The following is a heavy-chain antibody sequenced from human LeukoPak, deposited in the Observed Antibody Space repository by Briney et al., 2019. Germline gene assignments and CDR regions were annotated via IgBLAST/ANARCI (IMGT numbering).Heavy chain of an antibody. CDR1: GFTFSSFD. CDR3: ATITSMRVVLIS. V-gene: IGHV3-23*01. J-gene: IGHJ1*01. Sequence: GGSLRLSCAASGFTFSSFDMTWVRQAPGKGLGWVSTISVSATNTYYADSVKGRFTISRDNSKNTLYLQMNSLRADDTAVYYCATITSMRVVLISWGQGTLVTVSS. D-gene: IGHD3-22*01. CDR2: ISVSATNT.